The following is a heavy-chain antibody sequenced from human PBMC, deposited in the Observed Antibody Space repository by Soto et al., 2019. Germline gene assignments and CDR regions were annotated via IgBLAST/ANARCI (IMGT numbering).Heavy chain of an antibody. CDR2: IHYTGST. J-gene: IGHJ5*02. D-gene: IGHD2-15*01. Sequence: AETLSLTCTVSGGSISSSNYYRAWIRQPPGKGLEWIGSIHYTGSTYYNPSLKSRVTISVDTSKNQFSLKLTSVSAADTAVYYCARRECSGGTCSFDPWGQGTLVTVSS. CDR3: ARRECSGGTCSFDP. CDR1: GGSISSSNYY. V-gene: IGHV4-39*01.